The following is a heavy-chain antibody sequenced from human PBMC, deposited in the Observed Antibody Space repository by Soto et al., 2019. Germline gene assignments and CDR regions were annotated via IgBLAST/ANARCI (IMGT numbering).Heavy chain of an antibody. V-gene: IGHV3-30*18. J-gene: IGHJ5*02. CDR3: AKDWGSSGWFNWFDP. CDR2: ISYDGSNK. Sequence: QVELVESGGGVVQPGRSLRLSCVASGFTLSNTGIHWVRQAPGKGLEWVALISYDGSNKFYADSVKGRFTISRDNSKNTRYLQMDSLRPEDTSIYYCAKDWGSSGWFNWFDPWGQGTLVTVSS. D-gene: IGHD6-19*01. CDR1: GFTLSNTG.